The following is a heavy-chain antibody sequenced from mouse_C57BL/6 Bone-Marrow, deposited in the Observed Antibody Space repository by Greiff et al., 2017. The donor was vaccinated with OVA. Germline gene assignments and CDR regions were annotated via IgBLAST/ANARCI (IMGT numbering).Heavy chain of an antibody. J-gene: IGHJ3*01. CDR3: ASHFNTTVVASIAY. CDR1: GYTFTSYW. V-gene: IGHV1-64*01. CDR2: IHPNSGST. D-gene: IGHD1-1*01. Sequence: VQLQQPGAELVKPGASVKLSCKASGYTFTSYWMHWVKQRPGQGLEWIGMIHPNSGSTNYNEKFKSKATLTVDKSSSTAYMQLSSLTSEDSAVYYCASHFNTTVVASIAYWGQGTLVTVSA.